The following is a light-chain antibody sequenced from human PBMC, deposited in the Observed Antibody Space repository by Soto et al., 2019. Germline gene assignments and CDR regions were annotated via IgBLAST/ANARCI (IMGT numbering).Light chain of an antibody. V-gene: IGKV1-5*01. CDR2: DAS. J-gene: IGKJ1*01. Sequence: DIQMTQSPSTLSASVGDRVTIPCRASQSISSWLAWYQQKPGKAPMLLIYDASSLESGVPSRFSGSGSGTDFTLTISSLQPEDSATYYCLQDFSYPRTFGQGTKVDIK. CDR3: LQDFSYPRT. CDR1: QSISSW.